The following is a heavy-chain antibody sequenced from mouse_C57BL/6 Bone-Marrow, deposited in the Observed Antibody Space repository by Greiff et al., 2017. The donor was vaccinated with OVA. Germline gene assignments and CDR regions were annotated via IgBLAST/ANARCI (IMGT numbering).Heavy chain of an antibody. Sequence: VHVKHSGAELVRPGASVKLSCTASGFNIKDDYMHWVKQRPEQGLEWIGWIDPENGDTEYASKFQGKATITADTSSNTAYLQLSSLTSEDTAVYYCTGDYGSSLYYAMDYWGQGTSVTVSS. V-gene: IGHV14-4*01. D-gene: IGHD1-1*01. J-gene: IGHJ4*01. CDR2: IDPENGDT. CDR3: TGDYGSSLYYAMDY. CDR1: GFNIKDDY.